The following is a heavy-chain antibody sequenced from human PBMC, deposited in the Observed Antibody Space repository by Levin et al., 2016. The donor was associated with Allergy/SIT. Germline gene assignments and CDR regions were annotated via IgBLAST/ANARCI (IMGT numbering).Heavy chain of an antibody. J-gene: IGHJ4*02. V-gene: IGHV1-2*02. CDR1: GYTFTGYY. CDR3: ARDRAAGLTNFDY. CDR2: IDPNSGGT. Sequence: ASVKVSCKASGYTFTGYYIHWVRQASGQGLEWMGCIDPNSGGTNYAQRFEGRVTVTRDTSISTAYMEVVRLTSDDTAVYYCARDRAAGLTNFDYWGQGTLVTVSS. D-gene: IGHD6-13*01.